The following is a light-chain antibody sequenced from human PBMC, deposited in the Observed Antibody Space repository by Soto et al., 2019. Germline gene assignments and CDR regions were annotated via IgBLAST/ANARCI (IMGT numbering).Light chain of an antibody. CDR1: QSIRNF. Sequence: DIQITHSPSSLSASVRYIFTIPSPASQSIRNFLNWYQYKPGQAPRLLIYTASALQGGVPARFSGSGSGTDFTLTISSLQPEDFATYYCQQSFSTPYTFGQG. J-gene: IGKJ2*01. CDR2: TAS. V-gene: IGKV1-39*01. CDR3: QQSFSTPYT.